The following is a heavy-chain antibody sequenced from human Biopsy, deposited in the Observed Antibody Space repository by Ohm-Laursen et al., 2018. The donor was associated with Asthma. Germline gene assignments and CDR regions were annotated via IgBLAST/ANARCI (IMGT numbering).Heavy chain of an antibody. J-gene: IGHJ6*02. CDR1: GFALGNYA. CDR2: ISYDGREK. CDR3: AKDRFDGSVTSHYYYYGIDV. V-gene: IGHV3-30*18. Sequence: SLRLSCSASGFALGNYAMYWVRQAPGKGPEWVALISYDGREKGYVDSVKGRFTISRDNFRNTLYVEMSSLRPEDSATYYCAKDRFDGSVTSHYYYYGIDVWGQGTAVTVSS. D-gene: IGHD3-10*01.